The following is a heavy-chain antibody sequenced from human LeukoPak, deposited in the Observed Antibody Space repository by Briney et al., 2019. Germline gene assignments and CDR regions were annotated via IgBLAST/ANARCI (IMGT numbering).Heavy chain of an antibody. CDR1: GFTFSDYY. Sequence: GGSLRLSCAASGFTFSDYYMSWIRQAPGKGLEWVSYISSSGSTIYYADSVKGRFTISRDNAKNSLYLQMNSLRAEDTAVYYCARDLVGRSSRPNLFDYWGQGTLVTVSS. J-gene: IGHJ4*02. CDR2: ISSSGSTI. D-gene: IGHD6-13*01. CDR3: ARDLVGRSSRPNLFDY. V-gene: IGHV3-11*01.